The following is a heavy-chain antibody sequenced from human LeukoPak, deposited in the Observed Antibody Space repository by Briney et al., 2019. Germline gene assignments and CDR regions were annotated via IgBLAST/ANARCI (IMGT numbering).Heavy chain of an antibody. CDR2: ISSSSSTI. D-gene: IGHD6-6*01. CDR1: GFTFNSYN. J-gene: IGHJ3*02. V-gene: IGHV3-48*02. CDR3: ARAYSSSSGHDAFDS. Sequence: GGSLRLSCAASGFTFNSYNMNWVRQAPGKGPEWVSYISSSSSTIYYADSVKGRFTISRDSAKTSLFLQMNSLRDEDTAVYYCARAYSSSSGHDAFDSWGLGTLVTVSS.